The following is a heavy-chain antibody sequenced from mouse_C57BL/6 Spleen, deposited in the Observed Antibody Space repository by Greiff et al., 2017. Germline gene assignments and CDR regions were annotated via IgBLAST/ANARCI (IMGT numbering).Heavy chain of an antibody. Sequence: QVQLQQPGAELVKPGASVKLSCKASGYTFTSYWMQWVKQRPGQGLEWIGEIDPSDSYTNYNQKFKGKATLTVDTSSSTAYMQLSSLTSEDSAVYYCARRRLGYWYFDVWGTGTTVTVSS. CDR2: IDPSDSYT. D-gene: IGHD4-1*01. CDR3: ARRRLGYWYFDV. CDR1: GYTFTSYW. V-gene: IGHV1-50*01. J-gene: IGHJ1*03.